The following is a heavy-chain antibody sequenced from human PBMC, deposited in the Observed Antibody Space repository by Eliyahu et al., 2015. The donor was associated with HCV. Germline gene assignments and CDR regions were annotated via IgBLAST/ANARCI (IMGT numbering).Heavy chain of an antibody. D-gene: IGHD3-22*01. Sequence: QLQLQESGPGLVKPSETLSLTCSVSSGSISSSTYYWGWPRQPPGKGLEWIGSVYYSGSTYFNPSLKSRVTISVDTSKNQFSLNLSSVTATDTAVYYCARQEPFTMIVVDGAFDIWGQGTMVTVS. CDR1: SGSISSSTYY. CDR2: VYYSGST. V-gene: IGHV4-39*01. J-gene: IGHJ3*02. CDR3: ARQEPFTMIVVDGAFDI.